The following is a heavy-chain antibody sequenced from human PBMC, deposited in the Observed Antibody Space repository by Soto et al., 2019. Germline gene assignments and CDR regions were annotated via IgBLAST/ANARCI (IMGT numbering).Heavy chain of an antibody. CDR3: ERNYYDSSGDYYWFDP. V-gene: IGHV4-59*01. J-gene: IGHJ5*02. Sequence: SETLSLTCTVSGGSISSYYWSWIRQPPGKGLEWIGYIYYSGSTNYNPSLKSRVTISVDTSKNQFSLKLSSVTAADTAVYYCERNYYDSSGDYYWFDPGGQGTLVTVSS. D-gene: IGHD3-22*01. CDR2: IYYSGST. CDR1: GGSISSYY.